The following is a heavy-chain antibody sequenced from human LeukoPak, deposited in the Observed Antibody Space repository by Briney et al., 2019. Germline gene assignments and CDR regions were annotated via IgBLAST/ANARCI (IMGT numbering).Heavy chain of an antibody. V-gene: IGHV4-39*01. D-gene: IGHD2-15*01. CDR2: LYFSGST. CDR3: ARHRSLRGWFDP. CDR1: GDSISSSDYC. Sequence: SETLSLTCTVSGDSISSSDYCWSWLRQPPGRGLEFVGCLYFSGSTYYNPSLNGRVTISVDTSKNQFSLNLSSMTAADTALYFCARHRSLRGWFDPWGQGTLVTVSS. J-gene: IGHJ5*02.